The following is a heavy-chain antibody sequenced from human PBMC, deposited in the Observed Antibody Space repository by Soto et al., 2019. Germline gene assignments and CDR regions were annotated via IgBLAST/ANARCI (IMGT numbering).Heavy chain of an antibody. D-gene: IGHD3-22*01. J-gene: IGHJ4*02. CDR2: IIPIFGTA. CDR3: AGRLVGYDSSGYSYQGDFAY. Sequence: SVKVSCKPSGRTFSSYAISWVRQAPGQGLEWMGGIIPIFGTANYAQKFQGRATITADESTSTAYMEVSSLRSEDTAGYYWAGRLVGYDSSGYSYQGDFAYWGQGTLVTIS. CDR1: GRTFSSYA. V-gene: IGHV1-69*13.